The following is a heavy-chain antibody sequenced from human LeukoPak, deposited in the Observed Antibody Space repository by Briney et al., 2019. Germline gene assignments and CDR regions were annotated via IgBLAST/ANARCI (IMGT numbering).Heavy chain of an antibody. Sequence: GGSLRLSCAASGFTFSSYAMSWVRLAPGKGLEWVSAISGSGGSTYYADSVKGRFTISRDNSKNTLYLQMNSLRAEDTAVYYCAKGDKRITMIVVVIPFDYWGQGTLITVSS. CDR3: AKGDKRITMIVVVIPFDY. CDR1: GFTFSSYA. CDR2: ISGSGGST. J-gene: IGHJ4*02. V-gene: IGHV3-23*01. D-gene: IGHD3-22*01.